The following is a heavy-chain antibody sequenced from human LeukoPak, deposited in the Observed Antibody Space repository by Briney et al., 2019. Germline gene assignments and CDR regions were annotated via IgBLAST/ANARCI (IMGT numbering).Heavy chain of an antibody. CDR3: ARDFSIAVTFDY. D-gene: IGHD6-19*01. CDR1: GYTFTGYY. J-gene: IGHJ4*02. V-gene: IGHV1-2*02. CDR2: ISPNNGGT. Sequence: ASVKVSYKASGYTFTGYYIHWVPQAPGQGLEWMGWISPNNGGTEYAQKFQGRVTMTRDTSIDTAYMELSRLISDDTAVYYCARDFSIAVTFDYWGQGTLVTVSS.